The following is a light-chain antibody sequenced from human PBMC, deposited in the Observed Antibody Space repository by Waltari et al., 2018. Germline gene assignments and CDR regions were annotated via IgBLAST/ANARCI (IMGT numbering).Light chain of an antibody. J-gene: IGKJ4*01. Sequence: EIVLTQSPGTLSVSPGERVTVSCRASQTITGSWLTWYHHKPGQAPRLLIYGASNRAPGIPERFSGSGSGTDFTLTISRLEPEDSAVYYCQQYDGSVVTFGGGTKVEIK. V-gene: IGKV3-20*01. CDR1: QTITGSW. CDR2: GAS. CDR3: QQYDGSVVT.